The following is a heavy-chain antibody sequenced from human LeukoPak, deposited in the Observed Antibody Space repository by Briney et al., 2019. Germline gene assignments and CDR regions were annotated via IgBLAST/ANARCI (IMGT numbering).Heavy chain of an antibody. CDR1: GFSVSTYN. J-gene: IGHJ4*02. Sequence: GGSLRLSCAASGFSVSTYNMNWVRQPPGKGLEWVSSISSSSNYIYYADSVKGRFTISRDNAKNSLYLQMNSLRAEDTAVYYCARGPSESSGWYADYWGQGTLVTVSS. D-gene: IGHD6-19*01. CDR3: ARGPSESSGWYADY. CDR2: ISSSSNYI. V-gene: IGHV3-21*01.